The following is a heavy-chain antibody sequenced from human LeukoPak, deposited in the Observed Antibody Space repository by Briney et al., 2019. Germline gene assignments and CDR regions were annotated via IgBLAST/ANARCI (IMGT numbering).Heavy chain of an antibody. CDR2: IYYSGST. CDR1: GGSISSSSYY. V-gene: IGHV4-39*07. D-gene: IGHD2-2*01. J-gene: IGHJ4*02. CDR3: ARVSVGGDPLPADY. Sequence: SETLSLTCTVSGGSISSSSYYWGWIRQPPGKGLEWIGSIYYSGSTNYNPSLKSRVTISVDTSKNQFSLKLSSVTAADTAVYYCARVSVGGDPLPADYWGQGTLVTVSS.